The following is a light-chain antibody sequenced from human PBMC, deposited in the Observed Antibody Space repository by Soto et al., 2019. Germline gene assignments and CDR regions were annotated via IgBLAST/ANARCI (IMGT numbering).Light chain of an antibody. CDR1: QSVSSN. CDR2: GAS. J-gene: IGKJ4*01. Sequence: EIVMTQSPATLSVSPGDTATLSCRASQSVSSNFAWYQQKPGQAPRLLIYGASSRATGTPARFSGSGSGTEFTLTISSLQSEDFAVYYCQQYNSWPLTFGGGTKVEIK. CDR3: QQYNSWPLT. V-gene: IGKV3D-15*01.